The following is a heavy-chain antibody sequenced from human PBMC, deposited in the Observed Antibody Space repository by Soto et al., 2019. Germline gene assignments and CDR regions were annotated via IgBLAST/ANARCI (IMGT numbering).Heavy chain of an antibody. CDR1: NGSINRGGYY. Sequence: SETLSLTCTISNGSINRGGYYWSWIRQHPGKGLEWVGYMSYTGSTYYSPSLKSRVTISVDASKTQLSLKLSSVTAADTAIYCCARARVISSRNWFDPWGQGTLVTVSS. D-gene: IGHD6-6*01. J-gene: IGHJ5*02. V-gene: IGHV4-31*03. CDR2: MSYTGST. CDR3: ARARVISSRNWFDP.